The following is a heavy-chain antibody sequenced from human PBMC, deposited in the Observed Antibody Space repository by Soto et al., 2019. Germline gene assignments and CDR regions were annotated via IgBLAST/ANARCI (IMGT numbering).Heavy chain of an antibody. CDR3: AKGSIDYSAPVAH. D-gene: IGHD1-26*01. Sequence: EVQLLESGGDLVQPGGSLRLACAASGFSFSSYAMVWVRQAPGKGLEWVSVISARGGSSYFADSVKGRFTISRDNSKNVLTLKVNSLRAEDTGTYCGAKGSIDYSAPVAHWSQSTVVPVSS. V-gene: IGHV3-23*01. CDR1: GFSFSSYA. CDR2: ISARGGSS. J-gene: IGHJ4*02.